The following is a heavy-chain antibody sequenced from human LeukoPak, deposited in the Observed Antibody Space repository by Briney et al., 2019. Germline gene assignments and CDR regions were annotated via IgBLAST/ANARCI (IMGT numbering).Heavy chain of an antibody. CDR2: IKSKTDGGTT. J-gene: IGHJ5*02. D-gene: IGHD2-2*01. CDR1: GFTFSNAW. Sequence: GGSLRLSCAASGFTFSNAWMSWVRQAPEKGLEWVGRIKSKTDGGTTDYAAPVKGKFTISRDDSKNTLYLQMNSLKTEDTAVYYCTTDPQIYCSSTSCYPWGQGTLVTVSS. V-gene: IGHV3-15*01. CDR3: TTDPQIYCSSTSCYP.